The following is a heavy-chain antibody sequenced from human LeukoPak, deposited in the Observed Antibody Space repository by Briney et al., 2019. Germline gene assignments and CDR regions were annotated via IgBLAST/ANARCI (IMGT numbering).Heavy chain of an antibody. V-gene: IGHV4-38-2*01. CDR3: ARQLIVVVPAANLPFDP. Sequence: PSETLSLTCAVSGYSISSGYYWGWIRQPPGKGLEWIGSIYHSGSTYYNPSLKSRVTISVDTSKNQFSLKLSSVTAADTAVYYCARQLIVVVPAANLPFDPWGQGTLVTVSS. D-gene: IGHD2-2*01. CDR2: IYHSGST. CDR1: GYSISSGYY. J-gene: IGHJ5*02.